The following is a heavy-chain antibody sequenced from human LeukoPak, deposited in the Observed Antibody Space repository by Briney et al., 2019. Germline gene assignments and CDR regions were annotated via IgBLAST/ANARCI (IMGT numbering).Heavy chain of an antibody. CDR3: ARLQGYDSSGFLDAFDI. CDR1: GYRFSTYW. D-gene: IGHD3-22*01. V-gene: IGHV5-51*01. Sequence: GESLKISCKSSGYRFSTYWIGWVRQMAGKGLEWMGIIHPGDSDTRYSPSFQGQVTISADKTISTAYLQWSSLKASDSAMYYCARLQGYDSSGFLDAFDIWGQGTLVTVSS. CDR2: IHPGDSDT. J-gene: IGHJ3*02.